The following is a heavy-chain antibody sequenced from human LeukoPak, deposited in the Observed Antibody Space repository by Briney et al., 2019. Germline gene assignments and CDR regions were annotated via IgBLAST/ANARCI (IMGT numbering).Heavy chain of an antibody. Sequence: SETLSLTCAVYGGSFSGYYGSWIRQPPGKGLEWIGEINHSGSTNYNPSLKSRVTISVDTSKNQFSLKLSSVTAADTAVYYCARGGYVTMVRGAAYGMDVWGKGTTVTVSS. CDR2: INHSGST. CDR1: GGSFSGYY. D-gene: IGHD3-10*01. J-gene: IGHJ6*04. CDR3: ARGGYVTMVRGAAYGMDV. V-gene: IGHV4-34*01.